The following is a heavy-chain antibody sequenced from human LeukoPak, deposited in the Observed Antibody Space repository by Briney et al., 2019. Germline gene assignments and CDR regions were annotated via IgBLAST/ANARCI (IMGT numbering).Heavy chain of an antibody. CDR1: GGSISSYY. CDR3: ARGSSGYYSDYMDV. CDR2: IYYSGSA. V-gene: IGHV4-59*01. J-gene: IGHJ6*03. D-gene: IGHD6-19*01. Sequence: PSETLSLTCTVSGGSISSYYWSWIRQPPGKGLEWIGCIYYSGSANYNPSLKSRVAISVDTSKNQFSLNLSSVTAADTAVYYCARGSSGYYSDYMDVWGKGTTVTVSS.